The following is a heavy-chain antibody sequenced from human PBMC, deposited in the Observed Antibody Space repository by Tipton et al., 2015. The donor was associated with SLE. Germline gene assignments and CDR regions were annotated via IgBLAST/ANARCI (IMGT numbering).Heavy chain of an antibody. V-gene: IGHV3-30*03. Sequence: RSLRLSCAGSGFSFSTYGMHWVRQAPGKGLEWVAFVSFDGINKFYGDSVKGRFTISRDNSKNTLYLQMNSLRAEDTAVYYCARVAADQFAYWYFDLWGRGTLVTVSS. CDR1: GFSFSTYG. D-gene: IGHD6-25*01. J-gene: IGHJ2*01. CDR2: VSFDGINK. CDR3: ARVAADQFAYWYFDL.